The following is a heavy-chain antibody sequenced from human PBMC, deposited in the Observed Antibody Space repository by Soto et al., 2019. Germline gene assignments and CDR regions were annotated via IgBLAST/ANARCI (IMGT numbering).Heavy chain of an antibody. J-gene: IGHJ4*02. D-gene: IGHD6-13*01. CDR1: GYTFSSYA. V-gene: IGHV1-3*04. CDR3: ARDSRIAAAGILFYFDY. CDR2: INTGNGNT. Sequence: VKVSCKASGYTFSSYAMHWVRQAPGQRPEWMGWINTGNGNTKYSEKFQGRATITRDTSASTAYMELSSLRSEDTAVYYCARDSRIAAAGILFYFDYWGQGTLVTVSS.